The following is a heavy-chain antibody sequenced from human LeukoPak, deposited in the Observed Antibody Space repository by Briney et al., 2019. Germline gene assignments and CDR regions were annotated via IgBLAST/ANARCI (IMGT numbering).Heavy chain of an antibody. D-gene: IGHD2-2*01. J-gene: IGHJ4*02. CDR3: AREVSSIVVVPAALGL. CDR2: IIPIFGTA. V-gene: IGHV1-69*13. CDR1: GGTFSSYA. Sequence: GASVKVSCKASGGTFSSYAISWVRQAPGQGLERMGGIIPIFGTANYAQKFQGRVTITADESTSTAYMELSSLRSEDTAVYYCAREVSSIVVVPAALGLWGQGTLVTVSS.